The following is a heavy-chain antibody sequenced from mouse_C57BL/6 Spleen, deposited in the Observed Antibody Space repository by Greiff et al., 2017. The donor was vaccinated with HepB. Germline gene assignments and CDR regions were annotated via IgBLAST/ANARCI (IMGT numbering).Heavy chain of an antibody. D-gene: IGHD1-1*01. CDR2: ISYDGSN. CDR1: GYSITSGYY. J-gene: IGHJ2*01. Sequence: EVQLQQSGPGLVKPSQSLSLTCSVTGYSITSGYYWYWIRQFPGNKLEWMGYISYDGSNNYNPSLKNRISITRDTSKNQFFLKLNSVTTEDTATYFCARAFYYYVSSYTLDYFDYWGQGTTLTVSS. V-gene: IGHV3-6*01. CDR3: ARAFYYYVSSYTLDYFDY.